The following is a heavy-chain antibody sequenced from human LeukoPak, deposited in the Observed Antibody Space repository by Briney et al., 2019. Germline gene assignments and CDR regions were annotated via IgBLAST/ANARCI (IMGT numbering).Heavy chain of an antibody. CDR1: GFTLSDYY. D-gene: IGHD5-18*01. Sequence: GGSLRLSCAASGFTLSDYYISWIPQAPGKGLEWVSYISSSGSTIYYADSVKGRFTISRDTAKNSLYLQMNRMRAEDTAVYYCARDQQLWLGGDCWGQGTLVTVSS. CDR3: ARDQQLWLGGDC. J-gene: IGHJ4*02. V-gene: IGHV3-11*01. CDR2: ISSSGSTI.